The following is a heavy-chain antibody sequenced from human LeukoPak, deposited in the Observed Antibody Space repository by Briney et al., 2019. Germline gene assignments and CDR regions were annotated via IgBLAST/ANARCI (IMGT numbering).Heavy chain of an antibody. J-gene: IGHJ6*02. V-gene: IGHV5-51*01. CDR3: ARHRGSGSYYRPGMDV. Sequence: GESLKISCKCSGYSFTSYWIGWVRQMPGKGLEWMGIIYPGDSDTRYSPSFQGQVTISADKSISTAYLQWSSLKASDTAMYYCARHRGSGSYYRPGMDVWGQGTTVTVSS. CDR2: IYPGDSDT. D-gene: IGHD3-10*01. CDR1: GYSFTSYW.